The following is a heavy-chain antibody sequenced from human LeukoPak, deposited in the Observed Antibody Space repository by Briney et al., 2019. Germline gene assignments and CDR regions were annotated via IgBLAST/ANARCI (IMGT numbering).Heavy chain of an antibody. CDR1: GYTFTDYF. CDR2: INPNIGDA. V-gene: IGHV1-2*02. CDR3: ARMALDGGDSIGFDS. J-gene: IGHJ5*01. Sequence: ASVKVSCKASGYTFTDYFIHWVRQAPGQGLEWMGWINPNIGDASYAQKFQDRVTMTRDRSINTAYMELSRLTSDDTAVYYCARMALDGGDSIGFDSWGQGTLVTVPS. D-gene: IGHD2-21*02.